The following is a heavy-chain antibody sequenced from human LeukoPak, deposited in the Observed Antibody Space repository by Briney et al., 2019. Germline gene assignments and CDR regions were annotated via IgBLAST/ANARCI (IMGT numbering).Heavy chain of an antibody. Sequence: PGGSLRLSCAASGLNFSRYGMNWVRQAPGKGLEWVSSISSSSTSTYYADSVKGRFTISRDNAKNSLYLQMNSLRAEDTAVYYCVRDNWIDYWGQGTLVTISS. CDR1: GLNFSRYG. V-gene: IGHV3-21*01. D-gene: IGHD1-20*01. CDR2: ISSSSTST. J-gene: IGHJ4*02. CDR3: VRDNWIDY.